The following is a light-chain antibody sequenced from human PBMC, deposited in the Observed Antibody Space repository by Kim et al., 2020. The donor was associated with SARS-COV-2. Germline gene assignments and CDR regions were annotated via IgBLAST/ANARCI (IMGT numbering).Light chain of an antibody. Sequence: SGALGQTARITCAGNNIGSKKVHWYQQKPGQAPVLVIYRDSNRPSGIPERFSGSNSGNTATLTISRAQAGDEADYYCQVWDSSTAVFGGGTQLTVL. V-gene: IGLV3-9*01. CDR1: NIGSKK. J-gene: IGLJ2*01. CDR3: QVWDSSTAV. CDR2: RDS.